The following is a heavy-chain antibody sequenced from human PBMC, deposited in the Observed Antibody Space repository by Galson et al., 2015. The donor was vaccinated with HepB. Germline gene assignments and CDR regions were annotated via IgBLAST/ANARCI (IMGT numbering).Heavy chain of an antibody. CDR1: GFTFSTYS. V-gene: IGHV3-48*01. CDR3: ARDLNIVATPFDP. Sequence: SLRLSCAASGFTFSTYSMNWVRQAPGKGLEWVSYITSSSRTIYYADSVKGRFTISRDNAKNSLYLRMHSLRAEDTAVYYCARDLNIVATPFDPWGQGTLVTVSS. D-gene: IGHD5-12*01. J-gene: IGHJ5*02. CDR2: ITSSSRTI.